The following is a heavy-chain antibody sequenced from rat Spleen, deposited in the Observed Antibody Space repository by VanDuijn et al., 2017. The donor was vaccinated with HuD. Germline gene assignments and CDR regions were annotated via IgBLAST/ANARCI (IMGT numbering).Heavy chain of an antibody. J-gene: IGHJ3*01. V-gene: IGHV3-3*01. CDR3: ARSDGTHYYLPFAN. Sequence: EVQLQESGPGLVKPSQSLSLTCSVTGHSITSGYRWNWIRKFPGNRLEWLGYINSAGSTISNPPLESRISITRDTFKNQFFLQVNSVTSEDTATYYCARSDGTHYYLPFANWGQGTLVTVSS. CDR1: GHSITSGYR. CDR2: INSAGST. D-gene: IGHD1-12*02.